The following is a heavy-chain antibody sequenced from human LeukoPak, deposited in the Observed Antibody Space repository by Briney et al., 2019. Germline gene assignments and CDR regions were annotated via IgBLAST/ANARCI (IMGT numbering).Heavy chain of an antibody. J-gene: IGHJ6*02. D-gene: IGHD3-22*01. V-gene: IGHV4-4*02. CDR3: ASRSGYYYYYYGMDV. CDR2: IYHSGST. CDR1: GGSISSSNW. Sequence: PSETLSLTCAVSGGSISSSNWWSWVRQPPGKGLEWIGEIYHSGSTNYNPSLKSRVTISVDKSKNQFSLKLSSVTAADTAVYYCASRSGYYYYYYGMDVWGQGTTVTVSS.